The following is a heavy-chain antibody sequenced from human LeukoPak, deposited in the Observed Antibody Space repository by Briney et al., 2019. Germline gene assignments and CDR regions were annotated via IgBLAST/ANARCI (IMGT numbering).Heavy chain of an antibody. J-gene: IGHJ6*03. CDR3: ARYHGSGLDYYYYMDV. CDR2: INHSGST. Sequence: PSETLSLTCAVYGGSFSGYYWSWIRQPPGKGLEWIGEINHSGSTNYNPSLKSRVTISVNTSKNQFSLKLSSVTAADTAVYYCARYHGSGLDYYYYMDVWGKGTTVTVSS. V-gene: IGHV4-34*01. D-gene: IGHD3-10*01. CDR1: GGSFSGYY.